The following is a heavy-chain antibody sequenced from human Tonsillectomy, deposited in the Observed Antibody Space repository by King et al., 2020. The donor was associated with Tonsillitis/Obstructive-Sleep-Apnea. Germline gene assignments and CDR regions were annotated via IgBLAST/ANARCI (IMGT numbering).Heavy chain of an antibody. CDR3: ARDDNVGRYIDS. J-gene: IGHJ4*02. Sequence: QLVQSGAEVKTPGASVKVSCKASGYTFTRYYIHWVRQARGQGLEWMGIINPSSGVTTYAQKFQGRVSMTTDTSASTGYLELSSLRSEDTAVYYCARDDNVGRYIDSWGQGTLVTVSS. CDR2: INPSSGVT. CDR1: GYTFTRYY. V-gene: IGHV1-46*01. D-gene: IGHD2-21*01.